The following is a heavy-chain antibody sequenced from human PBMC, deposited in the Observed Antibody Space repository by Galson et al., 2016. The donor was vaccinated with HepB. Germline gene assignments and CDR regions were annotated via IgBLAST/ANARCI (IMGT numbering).Heavy chain of an antibody. V-gene: IGHV3-7*03. Sequence: SLRLSCAASGFTFSNYWMSWVRQAPGKGLEWVANIKQDGSEKYYVDSVKGRLTISRDNAKNSLYLQMNSLRAEDTAVYYCARDSKYGDFYYWFDPWGQGTLVTVSA. CDR1: GFTFSNYW. CDR3: ARDSKYGDFYYWFDP. CDR2: IKQDGSEK. J-gene: IGHJ5*02. D-gene: IGHD4-17*01.